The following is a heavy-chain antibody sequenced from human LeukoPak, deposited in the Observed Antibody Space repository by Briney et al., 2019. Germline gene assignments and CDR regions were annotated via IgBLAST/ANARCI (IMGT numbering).Heavy chain of an antibody. CDR1: GGSISSSSYY. V-gene: IGHV4-61*05. Sequence: SETLSLTCTVSGGSISSSSYYWGWIRQPPGKGLEWIGNIFYSGSTNYNPSLKSRLTISVDTSKNHFFLELRSVTAADTAVYFCAKSTTWNPKYDYWGQGTLVTVSS. D-gene: IGHD2-2*01. CDR3: AKSTTWNPKYDY. CDR2: IFYSGST. J-gene: IGHJ4*02.